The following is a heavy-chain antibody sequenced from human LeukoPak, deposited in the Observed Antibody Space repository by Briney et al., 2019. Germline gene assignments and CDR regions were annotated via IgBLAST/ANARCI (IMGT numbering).Heavy chain of an antibody. Sequence: ASVKVSCKASGGTFSSYAISWVRQAPGQGLEWMSIINPSGGSTSYAQKFQGRVTMTRDMSTSTVYMELSSLRSEDTAVYYCAREEGRLYYDFWSGYYGFDPWGQGTLVTVSS. CDR3: AREEGRLYYDFWSGYYGFDP. V-gene: IGHV1-46*01. CDR2: INPSGGST. D-gene: IGHD3-3*01. CDR1: GGTFSSYA. J-gene: IGHJ5*02.